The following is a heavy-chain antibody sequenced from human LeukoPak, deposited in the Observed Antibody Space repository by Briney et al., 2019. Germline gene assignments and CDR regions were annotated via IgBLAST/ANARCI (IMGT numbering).Heavy chain of an antibody. V-gene: IGHV4-34*01. D-gene: IGHD6-6*01. Sequence: SETLSLTCAVYGGSFSGYYWSWIRQPPGKGLEWIGEINHSGSTNYNPSLKSRVTISVETSKNQFSLKLSSVTAADTAVYYCARGVSSSAYFDYWGQGTLVTVSS. J-gene: IGHJ4*02. CDR3: ARGVSSSAYFDY. CDR1: GGSFSGYY. CDR2: INHSGST.